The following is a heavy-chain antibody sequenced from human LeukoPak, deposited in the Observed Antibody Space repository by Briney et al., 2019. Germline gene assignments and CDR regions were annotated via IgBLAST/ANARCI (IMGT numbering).Heavy chain of an antibody. CDR2: IYPGDSDT. CDR1: GYSFTSYW. CDR3: ARQGGRHSSSPLNWFDP. Sequence: GESLKISCKGSGYSFTSYWIGWVRQMPGKGLEWMGIIYPGDSDTRYSPSFQGQVTISADKSISTAYLQWSSLKAPDTAMYYCARQGGRHSSSPLNWFDPWGQGTLVTVSS. V-gene: IGHV5-51*01. D-gene: IGHD6-6*01. J-gene: IGHJ5*02.